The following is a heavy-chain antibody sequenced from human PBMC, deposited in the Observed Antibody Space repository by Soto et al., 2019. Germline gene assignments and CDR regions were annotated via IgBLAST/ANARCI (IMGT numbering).Heavy chain of an antibody. CDR1: GFTFSSYS. J-gene: IGHJ4*02. D-gene: IGHD6-19*01. CDR3: ERDRIAVAGTEANDY. CDR2: ISGNSGDI. Sequence: AGSLRLSCAASGFTFSSYSMSWARQATGKGLEWVSAISGNSGDIYYADSVKGRFTISRDNSKNTRYLQMNSLRAEDTAVYYCERDRIAVAGTEANDYWGQGTLVTVSS. V-gene: IGHV3-23*01.